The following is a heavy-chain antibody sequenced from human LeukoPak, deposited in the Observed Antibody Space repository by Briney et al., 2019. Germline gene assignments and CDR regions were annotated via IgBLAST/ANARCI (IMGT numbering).Heavy chain of an antibody. J-gene: IGHJ4*02. CDR3: AREPSSGYSYEHYFDY. D-gene: IGHD5-18*01. CDR1: GFTFSSYA. V-gene: IGHV3-30-3*01. CDR2: ISYDGSNK. Sequence: QPGGSLRLSCAASGFTFSSYAMHWVRQAPGKGLEWVAVISYDGSNKYYADSVKGRFTNSRDNSKNTLYLQMNSLRAEDTAVYYCAREPSSGYSYEHYFDYWGQGTLVTVSS.